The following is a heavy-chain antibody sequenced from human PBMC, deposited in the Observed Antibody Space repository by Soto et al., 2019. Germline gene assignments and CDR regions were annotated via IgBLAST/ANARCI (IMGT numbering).Heavy chain of an antibody. J-gene: IGHJ4*02. D-gene: IGHD1-26*01. CDR1: GFTFSSYE. CDR3: ARGVGGRFDY. CDR2: TSSSGSTI. Sequence: EVQRVESGGGLVQPGGSLRLSCAASGFTFSSYEMNWVRQAPGKGLEWVSYTSSSGSTIYHADSVEGRFTISRDNAKNSLYLQMNSLRAEDTAVYYCARGVGGRFDYWGQGTLVTVSS. V-gene: IGHV3-48*03.